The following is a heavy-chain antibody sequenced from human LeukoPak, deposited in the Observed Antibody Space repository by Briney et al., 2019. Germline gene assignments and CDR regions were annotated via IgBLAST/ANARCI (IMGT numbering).Heavy chain of an antibody. D-gene: IGHD3-22*01. CDR1: GFTFSDYG. CDR3: ARDISGYYYFDY. V-gene: IGHV3-33*01. Sequence: GGSLRLSCAASGFTFSDYGMHWVRQAPGKGLEWVAVIWYDGSNKYYADSVKGRFIISRDNSKNTLYLQMNSLRAEDTAVYYCARDISGYYYFDYWGQGTLVTVSS. J-gene: IGHJ4*02. CDR2: IWYDGSNK.